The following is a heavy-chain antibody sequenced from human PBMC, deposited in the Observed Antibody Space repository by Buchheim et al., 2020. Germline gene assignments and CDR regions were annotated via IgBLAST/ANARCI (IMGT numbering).Heavy chain of an antibody. CDR2: ISYDGSNK. V-gene: IGHV3-30*04. CDR1: GFTFSSYA. J-gene: IGHJ6*02. Sequence: QVQLVESGGGVVQPGRSLRLSCAASGFTFSSYAMHWVRQAPGKGLEWVAVISYDGSNKYYADSVKGRFTISRDNSKNTLYLQMNSLRAEDTAVYYCAGDDIVVVPAPIDAYYYYGMDVWGQGTT. CDR3: AGDDIVVVPAPIDAYYYYGMDV. D-gene: IGHD2-2*01.